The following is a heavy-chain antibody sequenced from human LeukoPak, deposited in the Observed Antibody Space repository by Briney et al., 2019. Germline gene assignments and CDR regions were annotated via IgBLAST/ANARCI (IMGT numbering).Heavy chain of an antibody. Sequence: GESLKISCKGSGYSFTSYWIGWVRQMPGKGLEWMGIIYPGDSDTRYSPSFQGQVTISADKSISTAYLQWSSLKASDTAMYYCARHVIAARFYYYYMDVRGKGTTVTVSS. J-gene: IGHJ6*03. D-gene: IGHD6-6*01. CDR3: ARHVIAARFYYYYMDV. CDR1: GYSFTSYW. CDR2: IYPGDSDT. V-gene: IGHV5-51*01.